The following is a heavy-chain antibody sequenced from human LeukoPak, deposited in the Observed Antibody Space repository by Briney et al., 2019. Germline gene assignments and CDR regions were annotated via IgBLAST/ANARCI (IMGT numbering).Heavy chain of an antibody. CDR2: ISYDGSNK. J-gene: IGHJ3*02. V-gene: IGHV3-30*04. D-gene: IGHD3-22*01. Sequence: PGGSLRLSCAASGFTFSSYAMHWVRQAPGKGLEWVAAISYDGSNKYYADSVKGRFTISRDNSKNTLYLQMNSLRAEDTAVYYCASPYYYDSSGPEHAFDIWGQGTMVTVSS. CDR1: GFTFSSYA. CDR3: ASPYYYDSSGPEHAFDI.